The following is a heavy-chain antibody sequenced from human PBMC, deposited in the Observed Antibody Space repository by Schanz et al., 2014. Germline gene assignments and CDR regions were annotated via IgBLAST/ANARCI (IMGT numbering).Heavy chain of an antibody. J-gene: IGHJ4*02. V-gene: IGHV7-4-1*02. CDR2: INTNTGNP. Sequence: QVQLVQSGAEVKKPGASVKVSCKTSGYTFTKYAMNWVRQAPGLGLEWMGWINTNTGNPTYAQDFTGRFVFSLDTSVSTAYLQISSLKAEDTAVYYCASTDMIRGIISTFDYWGQGTLVTVSS. CDR1: GYTFTKYA. D-gene: IGHD3-10*01. CDR3: ASTDMIRGIISTFDY.